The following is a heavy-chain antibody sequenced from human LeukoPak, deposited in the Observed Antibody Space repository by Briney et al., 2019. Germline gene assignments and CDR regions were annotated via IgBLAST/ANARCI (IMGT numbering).Heavy chain of an antibody. D-gene: IGHD1-26*01. CDR3: ARDQGSGKLDY. CDR2: ISSSSSYI. J-gene: IGHJ4*02. V-gene: IGHV3-21*01. CDR1: GFTFSSYS. Sequence: GGSLRLSCAASGFTFSSYSMNWVRQAPGKGLEWVSSISSSSSYIYYADSVKGRFTISRDNAKNSLYLQTNSLRAEDTAVYYCARDQGSGKLDYWGQGTLVTVSS.